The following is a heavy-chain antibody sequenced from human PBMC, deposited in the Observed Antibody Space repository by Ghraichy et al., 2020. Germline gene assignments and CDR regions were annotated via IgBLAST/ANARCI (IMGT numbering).Heavy chain of an antibody. D-gene: IGHD2/OR15-2a*01. J-gene: IGHJ4*02. CDR2: VSYDGSKK. CDR1: GFTFGSYG. Sequence: GGSLRLSCAASGFTFGSYGMHWVRQAPGKGLEWVAHVSYDGSKKYYGDSVKGRFAVSRDNSENTLSLLMNSLRHEDTAVYYCVRDLLSTYKKYFDSWGQGTLLTVSS. CDR3: VRDLLSTYKKYFDS. V-gene: IGHV3-30*02.